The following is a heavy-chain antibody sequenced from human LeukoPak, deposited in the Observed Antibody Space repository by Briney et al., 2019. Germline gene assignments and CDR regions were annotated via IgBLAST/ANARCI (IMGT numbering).Heavy chain of an antibody. Sequence: SVKVSCKASGGTFSSYAISWVRQAPGQGLEWMGGIIPIFGTANYAQKFQGRVTITADESTSTAYMELSSLRSEDTAVYYCARGGHYDILTGYSSQRNYFDYWGQGTLGTVSS. CDR1: GGTFSSYA. D-gene: IGHD3-9*01. CDR3: ARGGHYDILTGYSSQRNYFDY. CDR2: IIPIFGTA. J-gene: IGHJ4*02. V-gene: IGHV1-69*13.